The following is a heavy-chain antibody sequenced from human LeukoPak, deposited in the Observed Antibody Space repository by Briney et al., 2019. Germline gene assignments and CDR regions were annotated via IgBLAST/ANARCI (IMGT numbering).Heavy chain of an antibody. Sequence: GGSLRLSCAASGFTFSSYEMNWVRQAPGKGLEWVSYISSSGSTIYYADSVKGRFTISRDNAKNSLYLQMNSLRAEDTAVYYCARGPTNGQAFDYWGQGTLVSVSS. D-gene: IGHD2-8*01. J-gene: IGHJ4*02. CDR1: GFTFSSYE. V-gene: IGHV3-48*03. CDR2: ISSSGSTI. CDR3: ARGPTNGQAFDY.